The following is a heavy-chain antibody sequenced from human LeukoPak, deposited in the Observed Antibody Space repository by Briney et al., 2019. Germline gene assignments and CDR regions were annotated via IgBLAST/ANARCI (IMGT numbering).Heavy chain of an antibody. CDR1: DGSIRSYY. CDR2: IYYSGST. Sequence: PSETLSLTCSVSDGSIRSYYWSWIRQPPGKGLEWIGYIYYSGSTNYNPSLKSRVTISLDMSKNQFSLKLSSVTAADMAVYYCARRGSSNNWGYGCYYYYMDVWGKGTTVTVSS. CDR3: ARRGSSNNWGYGCYYYYMDV. D-gene: IGHD7-27*01. J-gene: IGHJ6*03. V-gene: IGHV4-59*08.